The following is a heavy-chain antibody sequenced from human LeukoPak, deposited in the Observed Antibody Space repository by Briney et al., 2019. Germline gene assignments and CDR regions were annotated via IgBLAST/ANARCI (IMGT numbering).Heavy chain of an antibody. CDR3: GMSGDRVPLQDDVFDV. D-gene: IGHD1-26*01. V-gene: IGHV5-51*01. CDR2: IYPGGSAP. J-gene: IGHJ3*01. Sequence: GESLKISCKVSGYSFTSYCIGWVRQIGGKLLWWMGIIYPGGSAPNYSPSFQGQVTISVDKSINTAYLQWSSLQASDTAMYYCGMSGDRVPLQDDVFDVWGQGTMVTVST. CDR1: GYSFTSYC.